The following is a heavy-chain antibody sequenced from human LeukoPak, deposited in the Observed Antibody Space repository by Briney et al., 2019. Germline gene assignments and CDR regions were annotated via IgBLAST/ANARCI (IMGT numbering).Heavy chain of an antibody. V-gene: IGHV4-38-2*01. CDR2: IYHSGST. CDR3: ARHHTEALVVGATRLAFDY. Sequence: SETLSLTCAVSGYSISSGYYWGWIRQPPGKGLEWIGSIYHSGSTYYNPSLKSRVTISVDTSKNQFSLMLSSVTAADTAVYYCARHHTEALVVGATRLAFDYWGQGTLVTVSS. J-gene: IGHJ4*02. D-gene: IGHD1-26*01. CDR1: GYSISSGYY.